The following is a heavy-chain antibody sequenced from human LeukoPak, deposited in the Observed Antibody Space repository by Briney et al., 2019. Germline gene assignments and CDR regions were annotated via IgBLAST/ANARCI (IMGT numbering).Heavy chain of an antibody. CDR3: ARGPVRYSDFDY. CDR2: INPNSGGT. Sequence: GGSVKVSCKASGYTFTGYYMHWVRQAPGQGLEWMGWINPNSGGTNFAQKFQGRVTMARDTSISTAYMELSRLRSDDTAVYYCARGPVRYSDFDYWGQGTLVTVSS. D-gene: IGHD2-15*01. V-gene: IGHV1-2*02. J-gene: IGHJ4*02. CDR1: GYTFTGYY.